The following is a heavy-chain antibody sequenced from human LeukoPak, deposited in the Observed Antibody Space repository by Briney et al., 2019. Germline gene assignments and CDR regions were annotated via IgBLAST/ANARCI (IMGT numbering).Heavy chain of an antibody. V-gene: IGHV3-23*01. CDR1: GFTFRGYA. CDR2: ISGSGSST. Sequence: GGSLRLSCAASGFTFRGYAMNWVRQAPGKGLEWVSIISGSGSSTYYADSVKGRLTISRDNSKNTLYLQMNSLRAEDTAEYYCAKDGPATWGYFDYWGQGTLVTVSS. CDR3: AKDGPATWGYFDY. D-gene: IGHD3-16*01. J-gene: IGHJ4*02.